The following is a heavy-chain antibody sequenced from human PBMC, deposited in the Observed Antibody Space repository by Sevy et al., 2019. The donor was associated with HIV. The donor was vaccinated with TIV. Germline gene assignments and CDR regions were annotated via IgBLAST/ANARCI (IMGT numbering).Heavy chain of an antibody. Sequence: ASVKVSCKASGYTFTGYYMHWVRQAPGQGLEWMGWINPNSGGTNYAQKFQGRVTMTRDTSISTAYMELGRLRSDDTAVYYCARAPHHCSSTSCPFDYWGQGTLVTVSS. CDR3: ARAPHHCSSTSCPFDY. J-gene: IGHJ4*02. CDR2: INPNSGGT. V-gene: IGHV1-2*02. D-gene: IGHD2-2*01. CDR1: GYTFTGYY.